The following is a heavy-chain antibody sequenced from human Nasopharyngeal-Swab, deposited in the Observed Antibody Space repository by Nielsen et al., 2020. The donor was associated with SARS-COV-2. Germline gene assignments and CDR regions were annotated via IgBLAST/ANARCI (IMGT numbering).Heavy chain of an antibody. CDR3: GRGACSITTCYENVDV. Sequence: SETLSLTCTVSGDSITTVTYYWAWIRQPPGKGPEWIGSTYYSGITYYNPSLKNRVTISVDTSKSQFSLKLSSVTAADTAVYYCGRGACSITTCYENVDVWGQGTTVTVSS. CDR2: TYYSGIT. V-gene: IGHV4-39*01. J-gene: IGHJ6*02. D-gene: IGHD2-2*01. CDR1: GDSITTVTYY.